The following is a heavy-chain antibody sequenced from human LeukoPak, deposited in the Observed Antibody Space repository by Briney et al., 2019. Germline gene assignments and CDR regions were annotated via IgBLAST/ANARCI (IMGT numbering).Heavy chain of an antibody. Sequence: GASVKVSCKASGYTFTSYGISWVRQAPGQGLEWMGWISAYNGNTNYAQKLQGRVTMTTDTSTSTAYMELRSLRSDDTAVYYCARDVGYCSSTSCYYWLDPWGQGTLVTVSS. CDR1: GYTFTSYG. D-gene: IGHD2-2*01. CDR3: ARDVGYCSSTSCYYWLDP. CDR2: ISAYNGNT. J-gene: IGHJ5*02. V-gene: IGHV1-18*01.